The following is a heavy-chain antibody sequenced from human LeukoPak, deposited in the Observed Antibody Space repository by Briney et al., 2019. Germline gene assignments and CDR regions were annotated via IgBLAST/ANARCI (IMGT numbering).Heavy chain of an antibody. CDR3: TRKGAVAGTADY. D-gene: IGHD6-19*01. V-gene: IGHV3-48*03. CDR1: GFTFSSYE. Sequence: GGSLRLSCAASGFTFSSYEMHWVRQAPGKGLEWVSYISSSGSTIYYADSVKGRFTISRGNAKNSLYLQMNSLRAEDTAVYYCTRKGAVAGTADYWGQGTLVSVSS. J-gene: IGHJ4*02. CDR2: ISSSGSTI.